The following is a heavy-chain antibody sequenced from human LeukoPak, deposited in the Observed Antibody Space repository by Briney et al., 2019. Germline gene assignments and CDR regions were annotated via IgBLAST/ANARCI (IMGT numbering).Heavy chain of an antibody. CDR1: GVSISNYY. J-gene: IGHJ3*02. CDR3: ARWNYDSSGHRPFDI. Sequence: NSSETLSLTCTVSGVSISNYYWIWIRQPPGKGLEWIGYIYYTGNTNYNPSLKNRVTISVDTSKNQFSLMLSSVTAADTAVYYCARWNYDSSGHRPFDIWGQGTMVTVSS. V-gene: IGHV4-59*01. D-gene: IGHD3-22*01. CDR2: IYYTGNT.